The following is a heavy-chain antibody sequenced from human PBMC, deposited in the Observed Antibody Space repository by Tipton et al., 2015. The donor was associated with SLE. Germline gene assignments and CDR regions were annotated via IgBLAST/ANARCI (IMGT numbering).Heavy chain of an antibody. CDR1: GGSISSYY. Sequence: TLSLTCTVSGGSISSYYWSWIRQPPGKGLEWIGEINHSGSTNYNPSLKSRVTISVDTSKNQFSLKLSSVTAADTAVYYCALMYSSRDYWGQGTLVTVSS. CDR2: INHSGST. D-gene: IGHD6-13*01. CDR3: ALMYSSRDY. V-gene: IGHV4-34*01. J-gene: IGHJ4*02.